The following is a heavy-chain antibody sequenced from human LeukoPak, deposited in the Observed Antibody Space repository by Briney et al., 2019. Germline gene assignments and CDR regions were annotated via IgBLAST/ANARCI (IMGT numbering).Heavy chain of an antibody. CDR2: IYPGDSDT. Sequence: GESLKISCKGSGYSFTSYWIGWVRKMPGKGLEWMGIIYPGDSDTGYSPSFQGQVTISADKSISTAYLQWSSLKASDTAMYYCARLHRQDYYDVGHYFDYWGQGTLVTVSS. CDR3: ARLHRQDYYDVGHYFDY. CDR1: GYSFTSYW. J-gene: IGHJ4*02. V-gene: IGHV5-51*01. D-gene: IGHD3-22*01.